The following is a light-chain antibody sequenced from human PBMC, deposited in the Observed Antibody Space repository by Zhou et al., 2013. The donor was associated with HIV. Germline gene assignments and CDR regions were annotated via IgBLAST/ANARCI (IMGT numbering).Light chain of an antibody. CDR1: QGIGND. CDR2: SAS. V-gene: IGKV1-17*01. J-gene: IGKJ1*01. Sequence: IQMTQSPSSVSASVGDRVIITCRASQGIGNDLGWYQQKPGKAPKRLIYSASSLQSGVPSRFSGSGSGTEFTLTISSLQLEDFATYYCLQHNSLPQTFGQGTKVEIK. CDR3: LQHNSLPQT.